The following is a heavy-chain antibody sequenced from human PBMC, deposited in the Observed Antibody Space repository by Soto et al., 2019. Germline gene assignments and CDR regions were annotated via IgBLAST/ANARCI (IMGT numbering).Heavy chain of an antibody. D-gene: IGHD6-19*01. V-gene: IGHV1-24*01. J-gene: IGHJ5*02. Sequence: ASVKVSCKVSGYTLTELSMHWVRQAPGKGLEWMGGFDPEDGETIYAQKFQGRVTMTEDTSTDTAYMELSSLKASDTAMYYCARLVESSEAVAASWNWFDPWGQGTLVTVSS. CDR1: GYTLTELS. CDR2: FDPEDGET. CDR3: ARLVESSEAVAASWNWFDP.